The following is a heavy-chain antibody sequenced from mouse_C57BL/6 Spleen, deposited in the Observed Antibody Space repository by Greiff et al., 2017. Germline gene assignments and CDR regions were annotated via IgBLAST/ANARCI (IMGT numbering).Heavy chain of an antibody. Sequence: EVKLQESGPGMVKPSQSLSLTCTVTGYSITSGYDWHWIRHFPGNKLEWMGYISYSGSTNYNPSLKSRISITHDTSKNHFFLKLNSVTTEDTATYYCARVYDYDQAWFAYWGQGTLVTVSA. CDR1: GYSITSGYD. CDR3: ARVYDYDQAWFAY. D-gene: IGHD2-4*01. V-gene: IGHV3-1*01. CDR2: ISYSGST. J-gene: IGHJ3*01.